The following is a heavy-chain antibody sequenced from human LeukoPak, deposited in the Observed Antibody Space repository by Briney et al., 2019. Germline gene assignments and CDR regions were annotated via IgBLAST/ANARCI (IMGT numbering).Heavy chain of an antibody. J-gene: IGHJ4*02. Sequence: SVKVSCKASGGTFSSYAISWVRQAPGQGLEWMGGIIPIFGTANYAQKFQGRVTITADESTSTAYMELSGLRSEDTAVYYCAREDGSGSYYSDYWGQGTLVTVSS. CDR3: AREDGSGSYYSDY. CDR1: GGTFSSYA. D-gene: IGHD3-10*01. V-gene: IGHV1-69*01. CDR2: IIPIFGTA.